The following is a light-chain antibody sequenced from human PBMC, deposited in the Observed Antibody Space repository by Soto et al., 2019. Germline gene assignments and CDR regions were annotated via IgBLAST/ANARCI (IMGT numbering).Light chain of an antibody. V-gene: IGKV1-5*03. J-gene: IGKJ4*01. Sequence: DIQMTQSPSTLSASVGDRLTITCRASQSVGGWLAWYQQKPGKAPNLLIYKASSLESEVPSRFSGSGSGTEFTLTISSLQPDDFATCYCQQYKTYPLTFGGGNKVEIK. CDR3: QQYKTYPLT. CDR2: KAS. CDR1: QSVGGW.